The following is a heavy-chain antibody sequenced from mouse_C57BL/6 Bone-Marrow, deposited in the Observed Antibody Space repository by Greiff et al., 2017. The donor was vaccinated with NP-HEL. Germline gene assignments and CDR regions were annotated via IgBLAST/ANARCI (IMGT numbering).Heavy chain of an antibody. CDR3: ARRGIYYYGSDYAMDY. Sequence: EVMLVESGGGLVKPGGSLKLSCAASGFTFSSYAMSWVRQTPEKRLEWVATISDGGSYTYYPDNVKGRFTISRDNANNNLYLQMSHLKSEDTAMYYCARRGIYYYGSDYAMDYWGQGTSVTVSS. V-gene: IGHV5-4*03. CDR1: GFTFSSYA. J-gene: IGHJ4*01. D-gene: IGHD1-1*01. CDR2: ISDGGSYT.